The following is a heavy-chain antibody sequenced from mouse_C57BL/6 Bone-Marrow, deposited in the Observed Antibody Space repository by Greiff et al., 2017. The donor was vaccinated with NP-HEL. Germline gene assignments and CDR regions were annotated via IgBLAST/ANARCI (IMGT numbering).Heavy chain of an antibody. CDR3: AKGADYPPHYAMDY. V-gene: IGHV1-81*01. CDR1: GYTFTSYG. D-gene: IGHD2-4*01. J-gene: IGHJ4*01. CDR2: IYPRSGNT. Sequence: QVHVKQSGAELARPGASVKLSCKASGYTFTSYGISWVKQRTGQGLEWIGEIYPRSGNTYYNEKFKGKATLTADKSSSTAYMELRSLTSEDSAVYFCAKGADYPPHYAMDYWGQGTSVTVSS.